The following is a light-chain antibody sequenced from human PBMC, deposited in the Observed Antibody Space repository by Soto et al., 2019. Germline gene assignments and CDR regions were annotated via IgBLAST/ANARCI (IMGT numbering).Light chain of an antibody. Sequence: DIQMTQSPSTLSASVGDRVAISCRASQSVSGWLAWYQQKPGKVPQLLIYQASTLEDGVPSRFSGSGSGTEFTLTISSLQPDDSATYYCQHYNDYSYTFGPGTNLGIK. CDR2: QAS. V-gene: IGKV1-5*03. J-gene: IGKJ2*01. CDR1: QSVSGW. CDR3: QHYNDYSYT.